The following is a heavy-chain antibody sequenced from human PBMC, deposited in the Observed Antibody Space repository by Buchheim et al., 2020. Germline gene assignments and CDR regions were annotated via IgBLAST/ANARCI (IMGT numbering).Heavy chain of an antibody. D-gene: IGHD3-9*01. CDR1: GYTFTSYA. Sequence: VKKPGASVKVSCKASGYTFTSYAMHWVRQAPGHRLEWMGWINAGNGNTKYSQKFQGRVTITRDTSASTAYMELSSLRSEDTAVYYCARDFMYYDILTGYYISNWFDPWGQGTL. J-gene: IGHJ5*02. CDR2: INAGNGNT. V-gene: IGHV1-3*01. CDR3: ARDFMYYDILTGYYISNWFDP.